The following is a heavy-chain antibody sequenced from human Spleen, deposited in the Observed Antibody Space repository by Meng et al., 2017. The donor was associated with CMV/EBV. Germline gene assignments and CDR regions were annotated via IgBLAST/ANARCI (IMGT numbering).Heavy chain of an antibody. D-gene: IGHD4-23*01. V-gene: IGHV4-61*01. CDR2: IYYSGST. J-gene: IGHJ6*02. CDR1: GGSVSSGSYY. Sequence: SETLSLTCTVSGGSVSSGSYYWSWIRQPPGKGLEWIGYIYYSGSTNYNPSLKSRVTISVDTSKNQFSLKLSSVTAADTAMYYCARGFGGLHFFYGMDVWGQGTTVTVSS. CDR3: ARGFGGLHFFYGMDV.